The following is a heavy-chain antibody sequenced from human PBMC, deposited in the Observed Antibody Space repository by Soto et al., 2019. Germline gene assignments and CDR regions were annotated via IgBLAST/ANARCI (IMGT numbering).Heavy chain of an antibody. CDR1: GRSISSVNYY. CDR2: INHSGST. V-gene: IGHV4-39*07. CDR3: ARDKITGLFDY. Sequence: PSETLSLTCTVSGRSISSVNYYRSWIRQPPGKGLEWIGEINHSGSTNYNPSLKSRVTISVDTSKNQFSLKLTSVTAADTAVYYCARDKITGLFDYWGQGTLVTVSS. D-gene: IGHD2-8*02. J-gene: IGHJ4*02.